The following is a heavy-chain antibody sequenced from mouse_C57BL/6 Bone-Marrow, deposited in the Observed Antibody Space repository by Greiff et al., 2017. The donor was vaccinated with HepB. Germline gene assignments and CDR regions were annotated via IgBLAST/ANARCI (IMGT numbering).Heavy chain of an antibody. J-gene: IGHJ4*01. CDR1: GYAFSSYW. Sequence: VKLQESGAELVKPGASVKISCKASGYAFSSYWMNWVKQRPGKGLEWIGQIYPGDGDTNYNGKFKGKATLTADKSSSTAYMQLSSLTSEDSAVYFCARSSGGYGNYAMDYWGQGTSVTVSS. CDR2: IYPGDGDT. CDR3: ARSSGGYGNYAMDY. D-gene: IGHD2-1*01. V-gene: IGHV1-80*01.